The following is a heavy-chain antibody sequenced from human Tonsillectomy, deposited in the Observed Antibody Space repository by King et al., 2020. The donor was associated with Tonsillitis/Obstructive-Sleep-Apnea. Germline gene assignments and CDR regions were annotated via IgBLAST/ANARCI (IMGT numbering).Heavy chain of an antibody. CDR3: VKHPRRAFGEFFPYYMDV. J-gene: IGHJ6*03. V-gene: IGHV3-23*04. Sequence: VQLVESGGGLVQPGGSLRLSCAASGFTFTTYAFTWVRQAPGKGVEWVARICDSGQSTFYGDSVRGRFTISRDNSNNTVYLQMNSLRAEDTALYFCVKHPRRAFGEFFPYYMDVWGKGTTVTVSS. CDR2: ICDSGQST. CDR1: GFTFTTYA. D-gene: IGHD3-10*01.